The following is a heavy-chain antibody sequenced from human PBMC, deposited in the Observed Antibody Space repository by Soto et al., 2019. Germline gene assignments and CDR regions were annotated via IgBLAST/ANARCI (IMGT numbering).Heavy chain of an antibody. CDR1: GYIFTNYA. V-gene: IGHV1-3*01. D-gene: IGHD3-22*01. J-gene: IGHJ6*02. CDR3: ARGGYYDSSGSRNYHYYGMNV. CDR2: INAANGNT. Sequence: ASVKVSCKASGYIFTNYAMHWVRQAPGQRLEWMGWINAANGNTKYSQKFKGRVTITTDTSASTAYMELRSLRSDDTAMYYCARGGYYDSSGSRNYHYYGMNVWGQGTTVTVSS.